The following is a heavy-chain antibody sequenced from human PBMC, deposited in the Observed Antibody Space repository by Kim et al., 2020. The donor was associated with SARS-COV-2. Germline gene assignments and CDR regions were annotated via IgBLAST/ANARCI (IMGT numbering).Heavy chain of an antibody. D-gene: IGHD3-3*01. J-gene: IGHJ4*02. CDR1: GGSISSSSYY. CDR2: IYYSGST. CDR3: ARQQARITIFGMVIAYFDN. V-gene: IGHV4-39*01. Sequence: SETLSLTCTVSGGSISSSSYYWGWIRQPPGKGLEWIGSIYYSGSTYYNPSLKSRVTISVATSKNQFSLKLSSVTAADTAVYYCARQQARITIFGMVIAYFDNWGQGTLVTVSS.